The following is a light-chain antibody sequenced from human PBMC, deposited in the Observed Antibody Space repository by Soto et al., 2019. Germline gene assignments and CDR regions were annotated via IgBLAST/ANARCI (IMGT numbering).Light chain of an antibody. V-gene: IGKV1-5*01. CDR3: QQYNSYSRYT. J-gene: IGKJ2*01. Sequence: DIQMTQSPSTLSAAVGDRVTITCRASQSMSSWLAWNQQKPGKAPKLLIYDASSLESGVPSRFSGSGSGTEFTLTISSLQHDDFATYYCQQYNSYSRYTFGQGPKLEIK. CDR2: DAS. CDR1: QSMSSW.